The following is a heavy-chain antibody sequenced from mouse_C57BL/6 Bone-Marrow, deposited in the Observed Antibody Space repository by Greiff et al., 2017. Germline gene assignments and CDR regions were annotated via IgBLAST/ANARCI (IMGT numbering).Heavy chain of an antibody. CDR2: IYPRSGNT. CDR1: GYTFTSYG. Sequence: QVPVKQSGAELARPGASVKLSCKASGYTFTSYGISWVKQRTGQGLEWIGEIYPRSGNTYYNEKFKGKATLTADKSSSTAYMELRSLTSEDSAVYFCARSMGGYCDYWGQGTTLTVSS. CDR3: ARSMGGYCDY. J-gene: IGHJ2*01. V-gene: IGHV1-81*01.